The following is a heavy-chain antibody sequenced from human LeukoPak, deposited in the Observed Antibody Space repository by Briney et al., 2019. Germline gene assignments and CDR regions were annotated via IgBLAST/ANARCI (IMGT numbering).Heavy chain of an antibody. Sequence: GASVKVSCKASGYTFTSYYMHWVRQAPGQGLEWMGWINPNSGGTNYAQKFQGRVTMTRDTSISTAYMELSRLRSDDTAVYYCARTPLGWFGEFGKAFDIWGQGTMVTVSS. V-gene: IGHV1-2*02. CDR3: ARTPLGWFGEFGKAFDI. J-gene: IGHJ3*02. D-gene: IGHD3-10*01. CDR2: INPNSGGT. CDR1: GYTFTSYY.